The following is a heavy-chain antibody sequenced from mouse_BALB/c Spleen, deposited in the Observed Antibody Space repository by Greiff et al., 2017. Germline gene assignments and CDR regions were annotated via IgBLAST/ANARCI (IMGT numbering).Heavy chain of an antibody. V-gene: IGHV5-17*02. D-gene: IGHD1-1*01. J-gene: IGHJ3*01. CDR3: ARSYYYGSSPWFAY. CDR2: ISSGSSTI. Sequence: EVKLMESGGGLVQPGGSRKLSCAASGFTFSSFGMHWVRQAPEKGLEWVAYISSGSSTIYYADTVKGRFTISRDNPKNTLFLQMTSLRSEDTAMYYCARSYYYGSSPWFAYWGQGTLVTVSA. CDR1: GFTFSSFG.